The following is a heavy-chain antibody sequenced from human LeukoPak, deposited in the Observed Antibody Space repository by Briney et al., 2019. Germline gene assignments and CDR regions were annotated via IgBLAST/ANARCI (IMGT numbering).Heavy chain of an antibody. CDR1: GYSFAKFW. V-gene: IGHV5-51*01. CDR3: VRVAIVLPNYYHYYMDV. J-gene: IGHJ6*03. D-gene: IGHD3-22*01. Sequence: GESLKISCEGHGYSFAKFWIAWVRQMPGKGLDFMGIIYPDDPEPKYSPSFRGQVTVSVDRSINTAYLEWRSLRASDTAMYFCVRVAIVLPNYYHYYMDVWGLGTAVTVSS. CDR2: IYPDDPEP.